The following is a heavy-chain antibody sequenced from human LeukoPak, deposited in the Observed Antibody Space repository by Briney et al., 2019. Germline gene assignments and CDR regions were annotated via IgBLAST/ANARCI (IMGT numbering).Heavy chain of an antibody. CDR3: ARLIRLVTIVRGVINHFDY. CDR1: GXTFSSYA. D-gene: IGHD3-10*01. CDR2: INHSGST. J-gene: IGHJ4*02. Sequence: GSLRLSCAASGXTFSSYALSWVRQAPGKGLESIGEINHSGSTNYNPSLKSRVTISVDTSKNQFSLKLSSVTAADTAVYYCARLIRLVTIVRGVINHFDYWGQGTLVTVSS. V-gene: IGHV4-34*01.